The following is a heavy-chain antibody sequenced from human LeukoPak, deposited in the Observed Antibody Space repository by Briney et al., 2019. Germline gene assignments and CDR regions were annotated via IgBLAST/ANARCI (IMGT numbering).Heavy chain of an antibody. D-gene: IGHD3-22*01. CDR3: ARPRYYYDSSGYCDY. CDR1: GGTSSSYA. J-gene: IGHJ4*02. V-gene: IGHV1-2*02. Sequence: ASVKVSCKASGGTSSSYAISWVRQAPGQGLEWMGWINPHSGGTNYAQKFQGRVTMTRDTSISTAYMELSRLRSDDTAVYYCARPRYYYDSSGYCDYWGQGTLVTVSS. CDR2: INPHSGGT.